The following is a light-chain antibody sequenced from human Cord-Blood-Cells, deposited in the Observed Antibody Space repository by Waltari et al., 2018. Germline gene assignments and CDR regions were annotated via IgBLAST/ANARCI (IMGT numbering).Light chain of an antibody. J-gene: IGLJ2*01. V-gene: IGLV2-14*01. CDR1: SSDVGGYNY. CDR3: SSYTSSSTVV. Sequence: QSALTQPASVSGSPGQSITISCTGTSSDVGGYNYVSWYQQHPGKAPNLMSYHVSKRPSGVSHRFSGSKSGNTASLTISGLQAEDEADYYCSSYTSSSTVVFGGGTKLTVL. CDR2: HVS.